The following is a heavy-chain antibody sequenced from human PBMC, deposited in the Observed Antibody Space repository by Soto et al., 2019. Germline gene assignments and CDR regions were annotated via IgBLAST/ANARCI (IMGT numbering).Heavy chain of an antibody. CDR1: GFTFDDYA. CDR2: ISWNSGSI. D-gene: IGHD6-19*01. Sequence: GGSLRLSCAASGFTFDDYAMHWVRQAPGKGLEWVSGISWNSGSIGYADSVKGRFTISRDNAKNSLYLQMNSLRAEDTALYYCAKDMHSSGWYVSYWGQGTLVTVSS. J-gene: IGHJ4*02. CDR3: AKDMHSSGWYVSY. V-gene: IGHV3-9*01.